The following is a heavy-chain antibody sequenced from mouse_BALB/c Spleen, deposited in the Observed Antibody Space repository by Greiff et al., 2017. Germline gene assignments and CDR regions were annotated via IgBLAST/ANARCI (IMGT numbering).Heavy chain of an antibody. Sequence: EAGGGLVQPKGSLKLSCAASGFTFNTYAMNWVRQAPGKGLEWVARIRSKSNNYATYYADSVKDRFTISRDDSQSMLYLQMNNLKTEDTAMYYCVRHLTASYAMDYWGQGTSVTVSS. D-gene: IGHD4-1*01. CDR1: GFTFNTYA. CDR3: VRHLTASYAMDY. CDR2: IRSKSNNYAT. V-gene: IGHV10-1*02. J-gene: IGHJ4*01.